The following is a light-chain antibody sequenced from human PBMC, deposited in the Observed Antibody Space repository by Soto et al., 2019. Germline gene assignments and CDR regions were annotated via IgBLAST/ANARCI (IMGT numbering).Light chain of an antibody. V-gene: IGKV1-39*01. CDR3: QHSYSAPLT. J-gene: IGKJ4*01. CDR1: QSISNY. Sequence: DIQMTQSPSSLSASVGDRVTITCRASQSISNYLNWYQQKPGKAPKLLIYAASSLQSGVPSRFSGSGSGTDFTLTISSLQPKDFATYYCQHSYSAPLTFGGGTKVEI. CDR2: AAS.